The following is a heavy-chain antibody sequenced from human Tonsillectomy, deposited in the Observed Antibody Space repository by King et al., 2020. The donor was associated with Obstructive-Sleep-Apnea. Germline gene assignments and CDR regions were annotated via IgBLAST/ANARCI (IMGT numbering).Heavy chain of an antibody. Sequence: TLKESGPTLVKPTQTLTLTCTFSEFSLNTSGVGVGWIRQPPGKALEWLALIYWDDDKRYSPSLKSRLSITKATSNKHVVLTMTNMDPVDTATYYCAHRPTRAYYFDFWGQGTLVTVSS. CDR2: IYWDDDK. D-gene: IGHD1-1*01. J-gene: IGHJ4*02. CDR3: AHRPTRAYYFDF. V-gene: IGHV2-5*02. CDR1: EFSLNTSGVG.